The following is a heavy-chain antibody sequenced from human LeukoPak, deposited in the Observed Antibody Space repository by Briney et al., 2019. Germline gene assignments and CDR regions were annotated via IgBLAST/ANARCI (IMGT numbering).Heavy chain of an antibody. CDR2: IYYSGTT. CDR1: GGYISSFYW. CDR3: ARMVYDTSGYYPSFDY. V-gene: IGHV4-4*02. Sequence: PSGTLSLTCAVSGGYISSFYWWSWVRQPPGKGLEWIGEIYYSGTTNSNPSLKSRVAISVDKSNNQFSLRLSSVTAADTAVYYCARMVYDTSGYYPSFDYWGQGTLVTVSS. J-gene: IGHJ4*02. D-gene: IGHD3-22*01.